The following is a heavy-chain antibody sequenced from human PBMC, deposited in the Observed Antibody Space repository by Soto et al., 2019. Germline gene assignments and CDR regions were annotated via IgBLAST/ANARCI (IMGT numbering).Heavy chain of an antibody. Sequence: EVQLVESGGGLVQPGGSLRLSCAASGFTVSNTYMSWVRQAPGKGLEWVSVIYSSGATYYADSVKGRFTFSRDNSKNTLLLQMNSLRVDDSAVYYCARAGCGGDCYSDSWGQGTLVTVSS. D-gene: IGHD2-21*02. J-gene: IGHJ4*02. CDR1: GFTVSNTY. V-gene: IGHV3-66*01. CDR2: IYSSGAT. CDR3: ARAGCGGDCYSDS.